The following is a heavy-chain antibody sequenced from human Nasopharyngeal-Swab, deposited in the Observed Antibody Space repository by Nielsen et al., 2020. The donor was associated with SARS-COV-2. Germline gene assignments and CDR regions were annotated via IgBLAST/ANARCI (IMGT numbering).Heavy chain of an antibody. D-gene: IGHD5-18*01. CDR3: ARRGGYGTPVDY. CDR1: GFTFSDYY. J-gene: IGHJ4*02. CDR2: ISSSGSTI. V-gene: IGHV3-11*04. Sequence: GESLKISCAASGFTFSDYYMSWIRQAPGEGLEWVSYISSSGSTIYYADSVKGRFTISRDNAKNSLYLQMNSLRAEDTAVYYCARRGGYGTPVDYWGQGTLVTVSS.